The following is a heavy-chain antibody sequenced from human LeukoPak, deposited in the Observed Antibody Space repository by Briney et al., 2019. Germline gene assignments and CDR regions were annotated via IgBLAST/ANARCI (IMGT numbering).Heavy chain of an antibody. Sequence: ASVNVSCKASGYTFTSYYMHWVRQAPGQGLEWMGIINPSGGSTSYAQKFQGRVTMTRDTSTSTVYMELSSLRVDDTAVYYCARAPPGRKGYNPYYFDYWGQGTRVTVSS. CDR3: ARAPPGRKGYNPYYFDY. CDR2: INPSGGST. V-gene: IGHV1-46*01. D-gene: IGHD5-24*01. J-gene: IGHJ4*02. CDR1: GYTFTSYY.